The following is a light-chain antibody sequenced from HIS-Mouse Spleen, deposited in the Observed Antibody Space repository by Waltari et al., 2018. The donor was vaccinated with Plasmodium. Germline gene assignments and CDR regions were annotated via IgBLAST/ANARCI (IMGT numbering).Light chain of an antibody. J-gene: IGLJ1*01. V-gene: IGLV2-11*01. Sequence: QSALTQPRSVSGSPGQSVTISCTGTSSDVGGYNYVSWYQQTPVKAPKLMIYDVSKRPSGVPDRCSGSKSGNTASLTISGLQAEDEADYYCCSYAGSYTYVFGTGTKVTVL. CDR1: SSDVGGYNY. CDR2: DVS. CDR3: CSYAGSYTYV.